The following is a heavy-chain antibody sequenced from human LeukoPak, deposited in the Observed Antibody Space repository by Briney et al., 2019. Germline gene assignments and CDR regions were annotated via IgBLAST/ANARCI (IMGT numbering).Heavy chain of an antibody. V-gene: IGHV3-23*01. CDR3: ARRFLEFSSSSYYFDS. CDR1: GFTFSRYA. Sequence: GGSLRLSCAASGFTFSRYAMSWVRQAPGKGLEWVSAIGGTSGYTYYADPVKGRFTISRDNSKSTLYLQMNSLRAEDTALYYCARRFLEFSSSSYYFDSWGQGTLVTVSS. D-gene: IGHD2-15*01. CDR2: IGGTSGYT. J-gene: IGHJ4*02.